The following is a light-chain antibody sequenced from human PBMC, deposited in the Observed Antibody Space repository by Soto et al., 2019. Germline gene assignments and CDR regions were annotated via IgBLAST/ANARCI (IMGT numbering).Light chain of an antibody. Sequence: QSVLTQPATVSGSPGQSITISCTGTRSAVCGYNHVSWYHQHPGKAPKLMIYDVSNRPSGVSNLFSGSKSGNTASLTISGRQAENDADYYCSSYTNISTPVFGGGTKVTVL. J-gene: IGLJ2*01. CDR2: DVS. V-gene: IGLV2-14*01. CDR3: SSYTNISTPV. CDR1: RSAVCGYNH.